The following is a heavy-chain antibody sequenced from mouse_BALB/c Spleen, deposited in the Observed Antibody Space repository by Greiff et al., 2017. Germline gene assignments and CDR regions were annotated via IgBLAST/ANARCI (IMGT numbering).Heavy chain of an antibody. V-gene: IGHV1-69*02. Sequence: QVQLQQPGAELVKPGASVKLSCKASGYTFTSYWMHWVKQRPGQGLEWIGEIDPSDSYTNYNQKFKGKATLTVDKSSSTAYMQLSSLTSEDSAVYYCARWLPVPFYYFDYWGQGTTLTVSS. CDR1: GYTFTSYW. CDR2: IDPSDSYT. J-gene: IGHJ2*01. CDR3: ARWLPVPFYYFDY. D-gene: IGHD2-2*01.